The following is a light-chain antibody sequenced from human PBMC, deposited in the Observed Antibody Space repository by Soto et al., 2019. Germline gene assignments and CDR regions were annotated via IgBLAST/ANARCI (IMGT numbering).Light chain of an antibody. CDR2: GAS. CDR3: QQYNVWPPWT. Sequence: EIVMTQSPATLSVSPGERATLSCRASQSVSSNLAWYQQKPGQAPRLLIYGASTRATGITARFSGSGSGTEFTLTISSLQSEDFAVYYCQQYNVWPPWTFGQGTKVDIK. CDR1: QSVSSN. V-gene: IGKV3-15*01. J-gene: IGKJ1*01.